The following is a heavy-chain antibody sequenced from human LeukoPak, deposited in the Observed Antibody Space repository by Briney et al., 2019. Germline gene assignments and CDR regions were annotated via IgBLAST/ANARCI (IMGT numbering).Heavy chain of an antibody. Sequence: PGGSLRLSCAASGFTFSSYGMSWVRQAPGKGLEWVSVIYSGGSTYYADSVKGRFTISRDNSKNTLYLQMYSLRAEDTAVYYCARALTLGATNLWGQGTLVTVSS. D-gene: IGHD1-26*01. V-gene: IGHV3-66*01. J-gene: IGHJ5*02. CDR2: IYSGGST. CDR3: ARALTLGATNL. CDR1: GFTFSSYG.